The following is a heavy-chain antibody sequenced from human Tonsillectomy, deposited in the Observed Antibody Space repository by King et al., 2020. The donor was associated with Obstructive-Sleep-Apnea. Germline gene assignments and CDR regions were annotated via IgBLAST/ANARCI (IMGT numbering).Heavy chain of an antibody. Sequence: QLQESGPGLVKPSETLSLTCTVSGGSISSSSYYWGWIRQPPGKGLEWIGSIYYRGSTYYNPSLKSRVTISVDPSKHHFSLNLSSVTAADTAVYSCAGDGDSGYDPFDYWGQGTLVTVSS. CDR3: AGDGDSGYDPFDY. CDR2: IYYRGST. D-gene: IGHD5-12*01. V-gene: IGHV4-39*07. CDR1: GGSISSSSYY. J-gene: IGHJ4*02.